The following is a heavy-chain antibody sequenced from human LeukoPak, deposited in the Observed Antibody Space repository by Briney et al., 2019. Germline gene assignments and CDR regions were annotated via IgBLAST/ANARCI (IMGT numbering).Heavy chain of an antibody. CDR2: ISYDGSKE. CDR1: GFTFSSYS. Sequence: GGSLRLSCAASGFTFSSYSMYWVRQAPGKGLEWVAVISYDGSKEYYADSVKGRFTISRDNSKNTLYLQMNSLRPEDTAVYYCARDGYFDYWGQGNLVTVSS. CDR3: ARDGYFDY. J-gene: IGHJ4*02. V-gene: IGHV3-30-3*01.